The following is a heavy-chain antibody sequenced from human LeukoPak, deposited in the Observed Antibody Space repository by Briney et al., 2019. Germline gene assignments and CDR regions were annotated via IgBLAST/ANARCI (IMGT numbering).Heavy chain of an antibody. D-gene: IGHD3-3*01. V-gene: IGHV3-23*01. CDR2: ISGSSDST. CDR1: GFTFSIYA. J-gene: IGHJ4*02. Sequence: GGSLRLSCAASGFTFSIYAMSWVRQGPGKGLEWVSGISGSSDSTHYADSVKGRFTISRDNSKNTLYLQMNSLRAEDTALYYCAKTYDYWSGHLDYWGKGTLVTVSS. CDR3: AKTYDYWSGHLDY.